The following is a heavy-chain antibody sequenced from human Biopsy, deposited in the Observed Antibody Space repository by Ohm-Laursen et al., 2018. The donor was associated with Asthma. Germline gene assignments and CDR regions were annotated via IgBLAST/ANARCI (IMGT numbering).Heavy chain of an antibody. D-gene: IGHD6-13*01. V-gene: IGHV3-30-3*01. CDR2: ITFDGSTQ. J-gene: IGHJ4*02. CDR1: GTHFGSYN. CDR3: SRDTLGYYFDI. Sequence: RSLRLSCAASGTHFGSYNMHWARQAPGKGLEWVAVITFDGSTQHYGDSVKGRFTISRDNSKNMLFLQMNSLRAEDTAVYYCSRDTLGYYFDIWSQGTQATVSS.